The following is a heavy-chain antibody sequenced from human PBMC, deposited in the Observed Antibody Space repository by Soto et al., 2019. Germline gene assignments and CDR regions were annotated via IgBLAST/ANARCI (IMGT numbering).Heavy chain of an antibody. J-gene: IGHJ4*02. CDR3: ARYVLSNSPYLDF. D-gene: IGHD1-1*01. Sequence: VQLLQSGAEVKKPGASVKISCKASGYTFDTYSMTWVRQAPGQGLEWMAWIKPYNGNTHYSQKAPGRVSVTTDTSTSTDYMERRSLRSDDSAVYYCARYVLSNSPYLDFGGQGTLVTVSS. CDR2: IKPYNGNT. CDR1: GYTFDTYS. V-gene: IGHV1-18*04.